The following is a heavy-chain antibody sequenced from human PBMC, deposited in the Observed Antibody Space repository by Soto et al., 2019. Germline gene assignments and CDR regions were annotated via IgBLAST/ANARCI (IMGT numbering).Heavy chain of an antibody. J-gene: IGHJ4*02. V-gene: IGHV3-30-3*01. CDR1: GFTFSSYA. CDR2: ISYDGSNK. D-gene: IGHD3-10*01. CDR3: AREPTRYVMVREAPLGY. Sequence: QVQLVESGGGVVQPGRSLRLSCAASGFTFSSYAMHWVRQAPGKGLEWVAVISYDGSNKYYADSVKGRFTISRDNSKNTLYLQMNSLRAEDTAVYYCAREPTRYVMVREAPLGYWGQGTLVTVSS.